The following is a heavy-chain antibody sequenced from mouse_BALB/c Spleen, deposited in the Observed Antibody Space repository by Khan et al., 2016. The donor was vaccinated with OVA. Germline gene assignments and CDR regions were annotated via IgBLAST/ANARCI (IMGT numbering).Heavy chain of an antibody. CDR3: ARQPYYHYYIMDY. V-gene: IGHV2-6-1*01. Sequence: QVQLKESGPGLVAPSQSLSITCTISGFSLTDYGVHWLRQPPGKGLEWLLVIWSDGSTTYNSTLKSRLIISKDNSKSQVFLKMNSLQTDDTAMYYCARQPYYHYYIMDYWGQGTSVTVSS. CDR2: IWSDGST. D-gene: IGHD2-10*01. CDR1: GFSLTDYG. J-gene: IGHJ4*01.